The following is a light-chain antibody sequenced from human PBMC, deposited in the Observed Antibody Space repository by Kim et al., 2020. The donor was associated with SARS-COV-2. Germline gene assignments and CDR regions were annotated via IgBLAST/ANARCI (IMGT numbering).Light chain of an antibody. CDR2: RNH. Sequence: GQSVTIACSGSKTNIGDNFVDWYQQFPGAAPKLLVYRNHERPSGVPDRFSGSKSDTSASLAITGLRSADEADYYCASWDDGLNGPVFGGGTKLTVL. CDR3: ASWDDGLNGPV. CDR1: KTNIGDNF. J-gene: IGLJ3*02. V-gene: IGLV1-47*01.